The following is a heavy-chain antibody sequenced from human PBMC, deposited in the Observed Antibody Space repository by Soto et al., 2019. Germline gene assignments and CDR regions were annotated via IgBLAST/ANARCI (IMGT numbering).Heavy chain of an antibody. CDR2: IGTAGDT. Sequence: GGSLRLSCAASGFTFSSYDMHWVRQATGKGLEWVSAIGTAGDTYYPGSVKGRFTISRENAKNSLYLQMNSLRAEDTAVYYCAGDSRFEELLPTYGMDVWGQGTTVTVSS. D-gene: IGHD3-10*01. J-gene: IGHJ6*02. V-gene: IGHV3-13*01. CDR1: GFTFSSYD. CDR3: AGDSRFEELLPTYGMDV.